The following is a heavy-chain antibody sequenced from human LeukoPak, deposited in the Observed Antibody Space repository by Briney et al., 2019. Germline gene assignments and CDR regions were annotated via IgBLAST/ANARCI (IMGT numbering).Heavy chain of an antibody. J-gene: IGHJ4*02. CDR1: GGSFSGYY. CDR3: ARRGTMVRGVITLDY. D-gene: IGHD3-10*01. V-gene: IGHV4-34*01. Sequence: ESSETLSLTCAVYGGSFSGYYWSWIRQPPGKGLEWIGEINHSGSTNYDPSLKSRVTISVDTSKNQFSLKLSSVTAADTAVYYCARRGTMVRGVITLDYWGQGTLVTVSS. CDR2: INHSGST.